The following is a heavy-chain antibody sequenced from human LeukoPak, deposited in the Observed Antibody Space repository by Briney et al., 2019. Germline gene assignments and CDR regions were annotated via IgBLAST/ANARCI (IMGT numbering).Heavy chain of an antibody. J-gene: IGHJ4*02. V-gene: IGHV4-59*08. CDR1: GGSINSHY. CDR2: IYYTGKL. Sequence: SETLSLTCAVSGGSINSHYWGWIRQPPGKGLQWIGDIYYTGKLNYNPSLKSRVTITLDTSKDHLSLNLTSVLAADTAIYYCVRRDTGWNYFDYWGQGILVTVSS. CDR3: VRRDTGWNYFDY. D-gene: IGHD6-19*01.